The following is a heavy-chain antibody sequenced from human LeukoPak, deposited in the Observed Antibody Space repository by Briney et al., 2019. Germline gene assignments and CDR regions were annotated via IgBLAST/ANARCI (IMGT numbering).Heavy chain of an antibody. D-gene: IGHD3-22*01. CDR3: ARSGLSGYYFFDY. V-gene: IGHV1-3*03. CDR2: INAGNGNT. Sequence: ASVKVSCKASGYTFTSYAMHWVRQAPGQRLEWMGWINAGNGNTKYSQEFQGRVTITRDTSASTAYMELSSLRSEDMAVYYCARSGLSGYYFFDYWGQGTLVTVSS. J-gene: IGHJ4*02. CDR1: GYTFTSYA.